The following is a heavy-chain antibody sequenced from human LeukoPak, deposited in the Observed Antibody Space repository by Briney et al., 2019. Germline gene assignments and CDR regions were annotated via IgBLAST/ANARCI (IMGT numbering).Heavy chain of an antibody. V-gene: IGHV4-61*01. Sequence: SETLSLTCTVSGGSVSSGSYYWSWIRQPPGKGLEWIGYIYYSGSTNYNPSLKSRVTISVDTSKNQFSLKLSSVTAADTAVYYCANGSGDLWGRGTLVTVSS. CDR1: GGSVSSGSYY. J-gene: IGHJ2*01. CDR2: IYYSGST. CDR3: ANGSGDL. D-gene: IGHD3-10*01.